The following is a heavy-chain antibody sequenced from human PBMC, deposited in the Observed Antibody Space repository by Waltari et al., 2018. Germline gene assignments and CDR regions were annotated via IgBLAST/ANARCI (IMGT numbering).Heavy chain of an antibody. D-gene: IGHD1-26*01. CDR3: AAEKWERQGGYYYFGMDV. CDR1: GDTFTNRA. J-gene: IGHJ6*02. CDR2: MNPKGGNI. Sequence: QVQLVQSGAEVKKPGASVKVSCKASGDTFTNRAINWVRQAPGQGLAWMGWMNPKGGNIGYAQKFLGRVTTTMDISINTAYMELSRLTSEDTAVYYCAAEKWERQGGYYYFGMDVWGQGTTVTVSS. V-gene: IGHV1-8*01.